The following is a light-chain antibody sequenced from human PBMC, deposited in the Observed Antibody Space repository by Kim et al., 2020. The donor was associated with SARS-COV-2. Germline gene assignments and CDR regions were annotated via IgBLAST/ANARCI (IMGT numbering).Light chain of an antibody. CDR1: QDINNF. V-gene: IGKV1-16*01. CDR2: AAS. Sequence: DIQLTQSPSSLSASVGDRVTISCRASQDINNFLAWIQQRPGKPPKSLIFAASSLQSGVPSRFSGSGSGTDFTLTISSLQAEDFATYYCQQYKSYPITFGQGTRLEIK. J-gene: IGKJ5*01. CDR3: QQYKSYPIT.